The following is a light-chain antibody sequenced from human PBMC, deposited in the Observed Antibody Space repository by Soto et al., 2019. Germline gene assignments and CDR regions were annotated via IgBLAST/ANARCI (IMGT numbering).Light chain of an antibody. Sequence: QSVLTQPPSASGAPGQRVTISCSGSSSNIGSNYVYWYQQLPGTAPKLLIYGNNQRPSGVPDRFSGSKSGTSASLAISGLRSEDEADYYCAAWEDSLSAGVFGGGTQLTVL. J-gene: IGLJ7*01. V-gene: IGLV1-47*01. CDR1: SSNIGSNY. CDR2: GNN. CDR3: AAWEDSLSAGV.